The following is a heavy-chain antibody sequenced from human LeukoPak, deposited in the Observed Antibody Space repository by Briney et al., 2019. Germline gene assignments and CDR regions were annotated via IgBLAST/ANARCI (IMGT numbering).Heavy chain of an antibody. CDR1: KFSFSSYW. CDR2: INLDGSGQ. J-gene: IGHJ4*02. V-gene: IGHV3-7*01. D-gene: IGHD2/OR15-2a*01. CDR3: AGDNNLRFDY. Sequence: PGGSLRLSCVASKFSFSSYWMSWLRHVPGKGLEWVANINLDGSGQYYVDSVKGRFTISRDNAKNSLFLQMNRLRVEDTALYLFAGDNNLRFDYWGQGTLVTVSS.